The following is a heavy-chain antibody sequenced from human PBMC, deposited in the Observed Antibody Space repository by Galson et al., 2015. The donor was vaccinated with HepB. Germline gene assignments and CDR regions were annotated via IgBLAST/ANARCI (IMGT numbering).Heavy chain of an antibody. CDR3: ARAEGGTDAFDF. CDR2: MNPNSGNT. D-gene: IGHD1-26*01. CDR1: GYTFTSYD. Sequence: SVKVSCKASGYTFTSYDINWVRQATGQGLEWMGWMNPNSGNTGYAQKFQGRVTMTRNTSISTAYMELSTLRTDDTAVYFCARAEGGTDAFDFWGPGTKVTVTS. V-gene: IGHV1-8*01. J-gene: IGHJ3*01.